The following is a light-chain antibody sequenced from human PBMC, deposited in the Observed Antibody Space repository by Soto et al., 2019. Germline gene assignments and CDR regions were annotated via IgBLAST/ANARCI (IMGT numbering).Light chain of an antibody. CDR3: QSYDSNNKWV. CDR1: SGDINSNY. Sequence: NFMLTQPHSVSESPGKTVTISCTRSSGDINSNYVKWYQQRPGSAPTIVIYEDNQRPSGVPDRCSGSIDSSSKSASLIISGLQIEAEADDYCQSYDSNNKWVFGRGTKLTVL. J-gene: IGLJ3*02. V-gene: IGLV6-57*04. CDR2: EDN.